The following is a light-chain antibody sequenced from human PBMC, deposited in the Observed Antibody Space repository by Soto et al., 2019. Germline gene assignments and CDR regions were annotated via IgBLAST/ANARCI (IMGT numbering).Light chain of an antibody. V-gene: IGLV2-11*01. CDR3: CSYAGSSTFVV. CDR2: DVT. CDR1: SRDVGGYNY. J-gene: IGLJ2*01. Sequence: QSVLTQPRSVSGSPGQSVTISCTGTSRDVGGYNYVSWYQQHPGKAPKLMIYDVTKRPSGVPDRFSGSKSGNTASLTISGLQAEDEADYFCCSYAGSSTFVVFGGGTQLTVL.